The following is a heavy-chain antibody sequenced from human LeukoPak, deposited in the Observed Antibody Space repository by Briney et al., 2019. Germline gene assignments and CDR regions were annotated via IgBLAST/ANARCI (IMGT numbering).Heavy chain of an antibody. V-gene: IGHV1-69*13. D-gene: IGHD5/OR15-5a*01. CDR3: ARDHDIVSRVPDY. CDR2: IIPIFGTA. Sequence: RASVKVSCKASGGTFSSYAISWVRQAPGQGLEWMGGIIPIFGTANYAQKFQGRVTITADESTSTAYMDLRSLRSDDAAVYYCARDHDIVSRVPDYWGQGTLATVSS. J-gene: IGHJ4*02. CDR1: GGTFSSYA.